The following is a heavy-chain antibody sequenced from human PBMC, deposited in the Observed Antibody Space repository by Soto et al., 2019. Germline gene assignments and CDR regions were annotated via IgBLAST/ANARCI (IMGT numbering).Heavy chain of an antibody. V-gene: IGHV4-39*01. D-gene: IGHD1-26*01. CDR3: ARLGLSRGSYDY. Sequence: QLQLQESGPGLVKPSETLSLTCTVSGGSISSSSYYWGWIRQPPGKGLEWIGSIYYSGSTHYNPSLKSRVTISVDTSKNQFSLKLSSVTAADTAVYYCARLGLSRGSYDYWGQGTLVTVSS. CDR1: GGSISSSSYY. CDR2: IYYSGST. J-gene: IGHJ4*02.